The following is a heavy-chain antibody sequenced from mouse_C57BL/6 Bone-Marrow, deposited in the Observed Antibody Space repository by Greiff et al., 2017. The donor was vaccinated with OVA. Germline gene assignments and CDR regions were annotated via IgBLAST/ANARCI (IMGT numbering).Heavy chain of an antibody. J-gene: IGHJ3*01. CDR1: GFNIKNTY. Sequence: VQLKQSVAELVRPGASVKLSCTASGFNIKNTYMHWVKQRPEQGLEWIGRIDPANGNTKYAPKFQGKATITADTSSNTAYLQLSSLTSEDTAIYYCARSAPYYYGSSTGWFAYWGQGTLVTVSA. D-gene: IGHD1-1*01. CDR3: ARSAPYYYGSSTGWFAY. V-gene: IGHV14-3*01. CDR2: IDPANGNT.